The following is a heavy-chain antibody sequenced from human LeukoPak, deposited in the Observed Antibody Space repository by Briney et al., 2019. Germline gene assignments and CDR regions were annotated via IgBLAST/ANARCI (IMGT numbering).Heavy chain of an antibody. J-gene: IGHJ3*02. V-gene: IGHV3-7*03. Sequence: GGSLRLSCAASGFTFSSYWMSWVRQAPGKGLEWVANIKQDGSEKYYVDSVKGRFTISRDNAKNSLYLQMSRLRSDDTAVYYCARDRRYCSGGSCYSDAFDIWGQGTMVTVSS. CDR3: ARDRRYCSGGSCYSDAFDI. CDR2: IKQDGSEK. D-gene: IGHD2-15*01. CDR1: GFTFSSYW.